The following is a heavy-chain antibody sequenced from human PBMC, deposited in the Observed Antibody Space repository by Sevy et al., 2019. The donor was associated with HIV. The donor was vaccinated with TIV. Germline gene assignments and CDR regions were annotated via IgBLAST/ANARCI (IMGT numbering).Heavy chain of an antibody. V-gene: IGHV3-30*04. D-gene: IGHD3-10*01. J-gene: IGHJ4*02. CDR1: GFTFSSYA. CDR3: ARDPYVSGSVYLDY. Sequence: GGSLRLSCAASGFTFSSYAMHWVRQAPGKGLEWVAVISYDGGDKSDADSVKGRFTVSRDNSKNTLYLQMNSLRAEDTAVYYCARDPYVSGSVYLDYWGQGTLVTVSS. CDR2: ISYDGGDK.